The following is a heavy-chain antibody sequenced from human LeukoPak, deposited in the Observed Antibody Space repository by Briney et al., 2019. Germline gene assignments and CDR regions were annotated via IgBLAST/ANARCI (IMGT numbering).Heavy chain of an antibody. V-gene: IGHV3-23*01. J-gene: IGHJ5*02. Sequence: PGGSLRLSCAASGFTFSNYAMSWVRQDSGKGLEWVSGVSDSGRGAYYADSVQGRFIISRDNSKNTLYLQMNSLRVEDTAAYFCSQNQWEFPAWGQGTLVTVSS. CDR3: SQNQWEFPA. CDR1: GFTFSNYA. CDR2: VSDSGRGA. D-gene: IGHD1-26*01.